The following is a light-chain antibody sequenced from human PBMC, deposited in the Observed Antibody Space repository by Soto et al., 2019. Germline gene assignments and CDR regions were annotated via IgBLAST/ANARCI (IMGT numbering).Light chain of an antibody. V-gene: IGLV4-69*01. CDR1: SGHSSYA. CDR3: HTWGTGIQV. Sequence: QLVLTQSPSASASLGASVKLTCTLSSGHSSYAIAWHQQQPEKGPRYLMKLNSDGSHSKGDGIPDRFSGSSSGAERYLTISRRQSEDEADYYCHTWGTGIQVFGGGTKLTVL. J-gene: IGLJ3*02. CDR2: LNSDGSH.